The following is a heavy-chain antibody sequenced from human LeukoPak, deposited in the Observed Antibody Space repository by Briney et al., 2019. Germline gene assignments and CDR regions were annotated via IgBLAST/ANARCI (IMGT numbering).Heavy chain of an antibody. V-gene: IGHV3-30-3*01. Sequence: GGSLRLSFAASGFTFSSYAMHWVRQAPGKGLEWVAVISYDGSNKYYADSVKGRFTISRDNSKNTLYLQMNSLRAEDTAVYYCARETGNWGQGTLVTVSS. J-gene: IGHJ4*02. CDR1: GFTFSSYA. CDR3: ARETGN. CDR2: ISYDGSNK. D-gene: IGHD1-1*01.